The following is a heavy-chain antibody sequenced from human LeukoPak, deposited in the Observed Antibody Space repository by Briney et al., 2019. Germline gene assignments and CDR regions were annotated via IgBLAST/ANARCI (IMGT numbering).Heavy chain of an antibody. Sequence: SETLSLTCTVSGGSISSYYWSWIRQPPGKGLEWIGEINHSGSTNYNPSLKSRVTISVDTSKNQFSLKLSSVTAADTAVYYCARTGSGSYYPFDYWGQGTLVTVSS. J-gene: IGHJ4*02. CDR1: GGSISSYY. V-gene: IGHV4-34*01. D-gene: IGHD3-10*01. CDR2: INHSGST. CDR3: ARTGSGSYYPFDY.